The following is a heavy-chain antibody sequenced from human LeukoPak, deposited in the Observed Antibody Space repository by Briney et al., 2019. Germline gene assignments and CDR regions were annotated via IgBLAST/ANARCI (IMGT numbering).Heavy chain of an antibody. D-gene: IGHD4-17*01. J-gene: IGHJ5*02. Sequence: PSETLSLTCAVSGYSISSGYYWGWIRQPPGKGLEWIGSIYHSGSTYYNPSLKSRVTISVDTSKNQFSLKLSSVTAADTAVYYCARHLPTTVTTRGSSWFDPWGQGTLVTVSS. V-gene: IGHV4-38-2*01. CDR2: IYHSGST. CDR3: ARHLPTTVTTRGSSWFDP. CDR1: GYSISSGYY.